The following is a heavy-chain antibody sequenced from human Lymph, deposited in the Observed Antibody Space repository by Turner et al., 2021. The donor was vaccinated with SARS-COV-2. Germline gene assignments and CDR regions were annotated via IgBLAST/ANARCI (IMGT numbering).Heavy chain of an antibody. CDR3: ARGPPDFPYYFDY. D-gene: IGHD2-21*02. Sequence: EVQLVESGGGLVKPGGSLRLSCPASGFTFSSYSMNWVRQAPGNGLEWVSSITFTSSYIYYADSVKGRFTISRDNAKNSLYLQMNSLRAEDTAVYYCARGPPDFPYYFDYWGQGTLVTVSS. J-gene: IGHJ4*02. CDR1: GFTFSSYS. CDR2: ITFTSSYI. V-gene: IGHV3-21*01.